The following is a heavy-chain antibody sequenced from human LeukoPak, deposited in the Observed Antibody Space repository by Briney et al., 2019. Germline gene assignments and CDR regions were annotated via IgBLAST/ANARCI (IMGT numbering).Heavy chain of an antibody. D-gene: IGHD4-17*01. CDR1: GFTFSSYA. Sequence: GGSLRLSCAASGFTFSSYAMSWVRQAPGKGLEWVSAISGSGGSTYYADSVKGRFTISRDNSKNTLYPQMNSLRAEDTAVYYCAKGPPPYGDYAASHYYFDYWGQGTLVTVSS. J-gene: IGHJ4*02. V-gene: IGHV3-23*01. CDR3: AKGPPPYGDYAASHYYFDY. CDR2: ISGSGGST.